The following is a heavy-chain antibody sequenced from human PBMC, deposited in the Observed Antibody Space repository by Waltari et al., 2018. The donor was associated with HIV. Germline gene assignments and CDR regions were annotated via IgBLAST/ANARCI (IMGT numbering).Heavy chain of an antibody. V-gene: IGHV3-23*01. CDR3: ARDLGGYWYFDL. Sequence: EVPLFESGGGLVQPGGSRRLSCAGSGFTSSCYAMRWVRQAPGKGLGWVSAISAGGVSTYYADSVKGRFTISRDNSKNTVYLQMNSLRGEDTAVYYCARDLGGYWYFDLWGRGTLVTVSS. CDR2: ISAGGVST. D-gene: IGHD3-16*01. J-gene: IGHJ2*01. CDR1: GFTSSCYA.